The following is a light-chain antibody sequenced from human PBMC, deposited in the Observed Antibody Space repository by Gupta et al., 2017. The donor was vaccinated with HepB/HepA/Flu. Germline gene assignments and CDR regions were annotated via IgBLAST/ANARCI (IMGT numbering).Light chain of an antibody. J-gene: IGLJ2*01. V-gene: IGLV10-54*04. Sequence: QAGLTQPPSVSKGLRQTATLTCTGNSNNVGNQGAAWLQQHQGHPPKLLSYKNNNRPSGILEGFSASRSGNTASLTNTGLQPEDEADYYCPAWDSSLSAQVFGGGTKLTVL. CDR2: KNN. CDR1: SNNVGNQG. CDR3: PAWDSSLSAQV.